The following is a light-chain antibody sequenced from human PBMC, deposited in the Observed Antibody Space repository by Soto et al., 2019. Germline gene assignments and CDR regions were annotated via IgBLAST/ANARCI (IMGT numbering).Light chain of an antibody. J-gene: IGKJ1*01. Sequence: EIVMTQSPATLSVSPGERATLSCRASQGVINNLAWYQQKPVQAPRLLIYDTSTRATGVPARFSGSRSGPEFTLTINSLQPDDFATYYCQQYHIYSGTFGQGTKVDI. CDR2: DTS. CDR1: QGVINN. CDR3: QQYHIYSGT. V-gene: IGKV3-15*01.